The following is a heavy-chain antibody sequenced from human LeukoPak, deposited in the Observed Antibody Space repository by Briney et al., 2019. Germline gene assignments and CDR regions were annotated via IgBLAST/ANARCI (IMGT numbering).Heavy chain of an antibody. CDR3: AREDRRVLPGYTGGEFDY. J-gene: IGHJ4*02. CDR1: GGTFSSYA. CDR2: IIPIFGTA. D-gene: IGHD5-12*01. Sequence: SVKVSCKASGGTFSSYAISWVRQAPGQGLEWIGGIIPIFGTANYAQKFQGRVTITADESTSTAYMELSSLRSEDTAVYYCAREDRRVLPGYTGGEFDYWGQGTLVTVSS. V-gene: IGHV1-69*13.